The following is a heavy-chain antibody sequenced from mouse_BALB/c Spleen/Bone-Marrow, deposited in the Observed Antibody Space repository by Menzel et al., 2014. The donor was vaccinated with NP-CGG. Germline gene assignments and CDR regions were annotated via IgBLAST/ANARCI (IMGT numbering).Heavy chain of an antibody. D-gene: IGHD1-2*01. CDR2: ITYSGNT. V-gene: IGHV3-8*02. J-gene: IGHJ2*01. Sequence: VQLQQPGPSLVKPSQTLSLTCSVTGDSITSGYWNWIRKFPGNKLEYMGYITYSGNTYYNPSLISRISITRDTSKNQYYLQLNSVTTEDTATYYCTRDYYGPWGQGTTLTVSS. CDR1: GDSITSGY. CDR3: TRDYYGP.